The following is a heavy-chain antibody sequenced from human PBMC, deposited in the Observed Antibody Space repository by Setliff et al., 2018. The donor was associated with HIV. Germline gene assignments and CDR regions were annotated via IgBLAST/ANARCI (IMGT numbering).Heavy chain of an antibody. CDR2: IIPILGIP. D-gene: IGHD1-20*01. CDR1: GGIVS. J-gene: IGHJ3*02. CDR3: ARGQTTNNIKAEAFDI. Sequence: SVKVSCKASGGIVSINWVRQAPGQRLEWMGGIIPILGIPNYAQKLQGRVTVTADKSTTTVYMELSSLGSEDTAVYYCARGQTTNNIKAEAFDIWGQGTLVTVSS. V-gene: IGHV1-69*10.